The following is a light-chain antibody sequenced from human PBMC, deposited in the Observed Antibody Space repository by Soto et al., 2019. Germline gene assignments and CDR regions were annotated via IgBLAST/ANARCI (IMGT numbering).Light chain of an antibody. J-gene: IGKJ1*01. CDR3: QQYNNWPPCT. CDR2: GES. CDR1: QSVSST. V-gene: IGKV3-15*01. Sequence: DIVMTQSPATLSVSPGERATLSGRASQSVSSTLAWYQQNPGQAPRLLIYGESTRATGIPARFSGSGSGTEFSLTISSLQSEEFAVYYCQQYNNWPPCTFGQGTKVEIK.